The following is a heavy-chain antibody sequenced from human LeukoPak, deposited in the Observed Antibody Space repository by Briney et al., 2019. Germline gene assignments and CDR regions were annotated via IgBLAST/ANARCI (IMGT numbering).Heavy chain of an antibody. CDR1: GGSISSSSYY. Sequence: SETLSLTCTVSGGSISSSSYYWGWIRQPPGKGLEWIGSIYYSGSTYYNPSLKSRVTISVDTSKNQSSLKLSSVTAADTAVYYCARGSSGWYDYWGQGTLVTVSS. CDR3: ARGSSGWYDY. CDR2: IYYSGST. J-gene: IGHJ4*02. V-gene: IGHV4-39*01. D-gene: IGHD6-19*01.